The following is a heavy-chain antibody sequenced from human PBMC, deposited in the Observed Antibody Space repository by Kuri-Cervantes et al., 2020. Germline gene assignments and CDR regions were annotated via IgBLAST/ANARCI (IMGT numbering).Heavy chain of an antibody. J-gene: IGHJ6*02. Sequence: ASVKVSCKASGYTFTGYYMHWVRQAPGQGLEWMGWISAYNGNTNYAQKLQGRVTMTTGTSTSTAYMELRSLRSDDTAVYYCARDPLRYFDWLPNLYYYYGMDVWGQGTTVTVSS. CDR2: ISAYNGNT. V-gene: IGHV1-18*04. CDR3: ARDPLRYFDWLPNLYYYYGMDV. D-gene: IGHD3-9*01. CDR1: GYTFTGYY.